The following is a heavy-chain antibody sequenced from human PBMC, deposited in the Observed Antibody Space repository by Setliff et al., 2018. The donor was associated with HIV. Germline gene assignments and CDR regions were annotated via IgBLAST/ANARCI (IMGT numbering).Heavy chain of an antibody. CDR3: ASRVYYYDESAILREEGFVP. CDR2: IYRSGKT. CDR1: GYSISSGYY. Sequence: PSETLSLTCTVSGYSISSGYYWGWIRQPPGKGLEWTGSIYRSGKTYYNPSLKRRLTISVDTSRNEFSLKLTSVTAADTAVYYCASRVYYYDESAILREEGFVPWGQGTLVTVSS. J-gene: IGHJ5*02. D-gene: IGHD3-22*01. V-gene: IGHV4-38-2*02.